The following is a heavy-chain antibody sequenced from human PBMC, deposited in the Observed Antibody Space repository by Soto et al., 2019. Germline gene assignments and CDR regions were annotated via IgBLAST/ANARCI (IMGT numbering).Heavy chain of an antibody. D-gene: IGHD3-3*01. CDR3: AKVYDFWSGYQYYFDY. V-gene: IGHV3-23*01. Sequence: HHGGSLRLSCAASGLTFSSYAMSWVRQAPGKGLEWVSAISGSGGSTYYADSVKGRFTISRDNSKNTLYLQMNSLRAEDTAVYYCAKVYDFWSGYQYYFDYWGQGTLVTVSS. CDR2: ISGSGGST. J-gene: IGHJ4*02. CDR1: GLTFSSYA.